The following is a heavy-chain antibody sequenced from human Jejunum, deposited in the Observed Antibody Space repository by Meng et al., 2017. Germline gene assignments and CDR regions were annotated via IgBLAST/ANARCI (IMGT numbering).Heavy chain of an antibody. J-gene: IGHJ4*02. CDR3: ARTMDRDGYNFDY. D-gene: IGHD5-24*01. V-gene: IGHV7-4-1*02. CDR1: GYTFETYA. CDR2: ISTNTGDP. Sequence: QVQLVQSGSELKKPGASVKASCKASGYTFETYALNWVRQAPGQGLEWMGWISTNTGDPTYAQGFTGRFVFSLDTSVSTAYLQISSLKAEDTAIYYCARTMDRDGYNFDYWGQGTLVTVYS.